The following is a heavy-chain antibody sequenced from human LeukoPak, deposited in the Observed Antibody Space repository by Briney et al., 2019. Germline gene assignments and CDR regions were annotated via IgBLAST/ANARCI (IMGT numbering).Heavy chain of an antibody. V-gene: IGHV3-7*03. Sequence: GGSLRLSCAASGFTFSSYWMSWVRQAPGKGLEWVANIKQDGSEKYYVDSVKGRFTISRDNAKNSLYLQMNSPRAEDTAVYYCARERGGTMVRGVNDAFDIWGQGTMVTVSS. CDR2: IKQDGSEK. CDR1: GFTFSSYW. CDR3: ARERGGTMVRGVNDAFDI. J-gene: IGHJ3*02. D-gene: IGHD3-10*01.